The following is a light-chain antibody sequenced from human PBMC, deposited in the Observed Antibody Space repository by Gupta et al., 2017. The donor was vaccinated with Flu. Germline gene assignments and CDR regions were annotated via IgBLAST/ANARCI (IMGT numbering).Light chain of an antibody. V-gene: IGLV2-8*01. J-gene: IGLJ3*02. CDR2: EVS. CDR3: SSYAGSNNLV. CDR1: SSDVGGYNY. Sequence: QSALTQPPSASGSPGQSVTISCTETSSDVGGYNYVSWYHQHPGKAPKLMIYEVSKRPSGVPVRFSGSKSGNTASLTVSGLQAEDEADYYGSSYAGSNNLVFGGGTKLTVL.